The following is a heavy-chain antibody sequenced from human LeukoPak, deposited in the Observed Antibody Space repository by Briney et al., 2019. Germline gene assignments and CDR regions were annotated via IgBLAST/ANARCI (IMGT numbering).Heavy chain of an antibody. J-gene: IGHJ3*02. D-gene: IGHD3-22*01. CDR1: GFTFSDYY. Sequence: TGGSLRLSCAASGFTFSDYYMSWIRQAPGKGLEWVSGMSGSGGSTYYADSVKGRFTISRDNSKNTVYLQMNSLRAEDTAVYYCAKDPPYYYDSSGYGGGAFDIWGQGTVVTVSS. V-gene: IGHV3-23*01. CDR2: MSGSGGST. CDR3: AKDPPYYYDSSGYGGGAFDI.